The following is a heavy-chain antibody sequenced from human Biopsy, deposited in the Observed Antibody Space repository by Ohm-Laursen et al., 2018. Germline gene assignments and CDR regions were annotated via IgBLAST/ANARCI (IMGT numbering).Heavy chain of an antibody. Sequence: GTLSLTCTASGGSISNNNYYWGWIRQPPGKGLEWIGSIFYRGGTHYKPSLKSRVNISVDTSKNQFSLKLNSVTAADTAVYYCARDYDTSGYYYVSWGQGTLVTVSS. J-gene: IGHJ5*02. D-gene: IGHD3-22*01. CDR1: GGSISNNNYY. CDR3: ARDYDTSGYYYVS. V-gene: IGHV4-39*01. CDR2: IFYRGGT.